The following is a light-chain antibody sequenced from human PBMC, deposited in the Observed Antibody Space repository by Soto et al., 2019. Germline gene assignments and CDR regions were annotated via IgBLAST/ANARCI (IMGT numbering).Light chain of an antibody. CDR2: AAS. J-gene: IGKJ5*01. Sequence: DIQMTQSPSTLSASVGDRVTITCRASQTISFSLAWYQQKPGKAPKLLIYAASILQPGVPSRFSGSGSGSDFALTISSLQPEDFATYYCLQDYSSPITFGQGTRLQIK. CDR1: QTISFS. CDR3: LQDYSSPIT. V-gene: IGKV1-5*01.